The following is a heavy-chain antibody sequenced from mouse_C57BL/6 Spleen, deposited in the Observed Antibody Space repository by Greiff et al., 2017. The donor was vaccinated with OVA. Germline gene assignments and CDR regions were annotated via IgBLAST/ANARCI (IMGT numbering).Heavy chain of an antibody. CDR3: ARGPFGGY. V-gene: IGHV1-4*01. CDR1: GYTFTSYT. Sequence: VKLKQSGAELARPGASVKMSCKASGYTFTSYTMHWVKQRPGQGLEWIGYINPSSGYTKYNQKFKDKATLTADKSSSTAYMQLSSLTSEDSAVYYCARGPFGGYWGQGTTLTVSS. D-gene: IGHD3-1*01. J-gene: IGHJ2*01. CDR2: INPSSGYT.